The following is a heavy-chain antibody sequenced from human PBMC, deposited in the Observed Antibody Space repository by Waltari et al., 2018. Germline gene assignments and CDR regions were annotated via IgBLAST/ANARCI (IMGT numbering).Heavy chain of an antibody. CDR1: GFTFGTYS. V-gene: IGHV3-48*04. J-gene: IGHJ6*02. Sequence: DVQLVESGGNLVQPGGSLRLSCEGSGFTFGTYSMNWVRLAPGKGLDWVSFSSGSRSRGIYYANSVQGRFSISRDDDQNSLYLHMNNLRTEDTALYFCARVRGTLGHYYAMDVWGHGTAVTVSS. D-gene: IGHD1-26*01. CDR2: SSGSRSRGI. CDR3: ARVRGTLGHYYAMDV.